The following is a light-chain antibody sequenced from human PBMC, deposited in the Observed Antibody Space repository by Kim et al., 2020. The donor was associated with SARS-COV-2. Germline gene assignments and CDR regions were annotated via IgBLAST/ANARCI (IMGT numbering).Light chain of an antibody. CDR2: ATT. J-gene: IGKJ1*01. V-gene: IGKV3-20*01. Sequence: EVVLTQSPGTLFLSPGERATLSCRASQNINGNHLAWYQQKLGQAPKFLKYATTKRAAAIADRFSGGGSDADFTLNISSQEPEDFAVYFCQQYCQPPSTFGQGTKVDIK. CDR3: QQYCQPPST. CDR1: QNINGNH.